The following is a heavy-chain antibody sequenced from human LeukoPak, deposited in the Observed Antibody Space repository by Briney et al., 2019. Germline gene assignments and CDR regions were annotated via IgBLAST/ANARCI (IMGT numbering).Heavy chain of an antibody. CDR3: ARVVREEQWLVMGDY. V-gene: IGHV3-66*01. J-gene: IGHJ4*02. CDR2: IYSGGST. D-gene: IGHD6-19*01. Sequence: GGSLRLSCAASGFSVSNNYMTRVRQAPGKGLEWVSVIYSGGSTYYADSVKGRFTISRDNSKNTLYLQMNSLRAEDTAVYYCARVVREEQWLVMGDYWGQGTLVTVSS. CDR1: GFSVSNNY.